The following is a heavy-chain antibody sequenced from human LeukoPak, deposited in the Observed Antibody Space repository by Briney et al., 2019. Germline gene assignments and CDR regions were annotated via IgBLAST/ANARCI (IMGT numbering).Heavy chain of an antibody. D-gene: IGHD1-26*01. CDR3: ARSRPAWVLWFDP. CDR2: IWYDGSNK. V-gene: IGHV3-33*01. Sequence: GGSLRLSCAASGFTFSSYGMHWVRQAPGKGLEWVAVIWYDGSNKYYADSVKGRFTISRDNSKNTLYLQMNSLRAEDTAVYYCARSRPAWVLWFDPWGQGTLVTVSS. CDR1: GFTFSSYG. J-gene: IGHJ5*02.